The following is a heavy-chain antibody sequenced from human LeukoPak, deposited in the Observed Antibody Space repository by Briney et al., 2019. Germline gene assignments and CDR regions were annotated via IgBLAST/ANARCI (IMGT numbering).Heavy chain of an antibody. Sequence: SETLSLTCTVSGGSIGSYHWSWIRQPAGKGLEWIGRIYTSGSTNYNPSLKSRVTMSVDTSKNQFSLRLSSVTAADTAVYYCARGTYSGYEAFDYWGQGTLVTVSS. CDR1: GGSIGSYH. J-gene: IGHJ4*02. D-gene: IGHD5-12*01. V-gene: IGHV4-4*07. CDR3: ARGTYSGYEAFDY. CDR2: IYTSGST.